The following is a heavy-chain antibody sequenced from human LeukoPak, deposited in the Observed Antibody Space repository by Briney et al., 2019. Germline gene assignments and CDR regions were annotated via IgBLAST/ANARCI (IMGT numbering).Heavy chain of an antibody. D-gene: IGHD2-21*01. J-gene: IGHJ3*02. Sequence: GRSLRLSCAASGFTFSSYAMHWVRQAPGKGLEWVAVISYDGSNKYYAESVKGRFTISRDNSKNTLYLQMNSLRAEDTAVYYCARDQFVVDAFDIRGQGTMVTVSS. V-gene: IGHV3-30-3*01. CDR1: GFTFSSYA. CDR2: ISYDGSNK. CDR3: ARDQFVVDAFDI.